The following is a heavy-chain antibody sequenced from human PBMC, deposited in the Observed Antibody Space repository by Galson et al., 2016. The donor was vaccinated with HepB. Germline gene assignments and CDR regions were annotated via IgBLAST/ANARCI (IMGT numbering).Heavy chain of an antibody. Sequence: SETLSLTCAVYGGSFSGYYWSWIRQPPGKGLEWIGEINHSGSTNYNPSLKSRVTISVDTSKNQFSLSLSSVTAADTAVYYCARPTYSGINYYYFKYWGPGTLVTVSS. CDR3: ARPTYSGINYYYFKY. CDR2: INHSGST. D-gene: IGHD3-22*01. J-gene: IGHJ1*01. V-gene: IGHV4-34*01. CDR1: GGSFSGYY.